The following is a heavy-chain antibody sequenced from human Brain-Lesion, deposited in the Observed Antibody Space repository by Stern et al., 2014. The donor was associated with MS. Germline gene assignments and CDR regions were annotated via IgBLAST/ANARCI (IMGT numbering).Heavy chain of an antibody. V-gene: IGHV4-61*02. CDR3: ARADYSVSGTPLDY. D-gene: IGHD3-10*01. CDR1: GGSITSGRYY. J-gene: IGHJ4*02. CDR2: IYTSGST. Sequence: QVQLQESGPGLVRPSQTLSLTCTVSGGSITSGRYYWTWLRQTAGKGLEWIGRIYTSGSTNYNPSFESRVTISMDTSSNHFSLQLSSVTVADTAVYFCARADYSVSGTPLDYWGQGTLVAV.